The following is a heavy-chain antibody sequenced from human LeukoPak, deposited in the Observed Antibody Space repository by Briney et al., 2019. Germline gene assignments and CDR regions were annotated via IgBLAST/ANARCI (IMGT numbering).Heavy chain of an antibody. CDR3: ARVLPYSSGWGVDY. Sequence: SETLSLTCTVSSGSISSFYWSCIRQPPGKGLEWIGYIYYSGSTNYNPSLKSRVTISVDTSKNQFSLNLSSVTAADTAVYYCARVLPYSSGWGVDYWGQGTLVTVSS. CDR2: IYYSGST. D-gene: IGHD6-19*01. V-gene: IGHV4-59*01. CDR1: SGSISSFY. J-gene: IGHJ4*02.